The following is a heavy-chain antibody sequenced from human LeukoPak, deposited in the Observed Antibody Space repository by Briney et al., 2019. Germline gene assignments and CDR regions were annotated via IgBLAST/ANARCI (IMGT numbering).Heavy chain of an antibody. V-gene: IGHV4-34*01. J-gene: IGHJ3*02. Sequence: SDTLSLTCAVYGGSFNGYYWSWIRQPPPKGLDWIGEINHSGSTIYNPSTKSRVTISGDTSKNQFSLKLSSVTAADTAVYYCASPPAQSHDAFDIWGQGTMVTVSS. CDR2: INHSGST. CDR3: ASPPAQSHDAFDI. CDR1: GGSFNGYY.